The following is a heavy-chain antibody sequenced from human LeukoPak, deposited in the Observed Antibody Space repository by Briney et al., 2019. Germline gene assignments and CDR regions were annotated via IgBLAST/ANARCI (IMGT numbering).Heavy chain of an antibody. CDR1: GGTFSSYA. D-gene: IGHD3-10*01. Sequence: ASVKVSCKASGGTFSSYAISWVRQAPGQGLEWMGGFDPEDGETIYAQKFQGRVTMTEDTSTDTAYMELSSLRSEDTAVYYCATISPLTLYGLDYWGQGTLVTVSS. J-gene: IGHJ4*02. CDR2: FDPEDGET. CDR3: ATISPLTLYGLDY. V-gene: IGHV1-24*01.